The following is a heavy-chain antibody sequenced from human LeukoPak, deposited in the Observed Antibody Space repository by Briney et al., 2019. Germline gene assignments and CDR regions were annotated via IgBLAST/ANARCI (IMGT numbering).Heavy chain of an antibody. V-gene: IGHV4-4*07. D-gene: IGHD7-27*01. CDR3: ASRKLGNDY. J-gene: IGHJ4*02. Sequence: PSETLSLTCTVSGGSISSYYWSWIRQPAGKGLEWIGRIHTSGSTNYSPSLKSRVTISADTSQNQFSLKLSSVTAADTAVYYCASRKLGNDYWGQGTLVTVSS. CDR1: GGSISSYY. CDR2: IHTSGST.